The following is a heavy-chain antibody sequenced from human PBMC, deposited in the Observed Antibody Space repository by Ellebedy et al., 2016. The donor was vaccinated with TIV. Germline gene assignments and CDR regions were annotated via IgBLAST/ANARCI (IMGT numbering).Heavy chain of an antibody. J-gene: IGHJ4*02. D-gene: IGHD4-23*01. CDR2: ISGSGGST. Sequence: GESLKISXAASGFTFSSYAMSWVRQAPGKGLEWVSAISGSGGSTYYADSVKGRFTISRDNSKNTLYLQMNSLRAEDAAVYYCARVMTGNSPYYWGQGTLVTVSS. CDR3: ARVMTGNSPYY. CDR1: GFTFSSYA. V-gene: IGHV3-23*01.